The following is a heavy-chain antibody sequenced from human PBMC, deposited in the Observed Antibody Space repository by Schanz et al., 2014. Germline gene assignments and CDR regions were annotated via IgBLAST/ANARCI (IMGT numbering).Heavy chain of an antibody. J-gene: IGHJ3*02. CDR1: GYTVSSNY. CDR2: IYNGGGGRT. CDR3: ARDRWDWNNAFDI. D-gene: IGHD1-1*01. Sequence: EVQLVESGGGLIQPGGSLRLSCAASGYTVSSNYMSWVRQAPGKGLEWVSVIYNGGGGRTYYADSVKGRFTISSDNSKNTVFLQMNSLRAEDTAVYYCARDRWDWNNAFDIWGQGTMVTVSS. V-gene: IGHV3-53*01.